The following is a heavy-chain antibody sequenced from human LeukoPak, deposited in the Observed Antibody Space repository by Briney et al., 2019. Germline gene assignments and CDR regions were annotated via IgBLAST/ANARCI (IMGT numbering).Heavy chain of an antibody. CDR3: ARILAAGGTYDY. Sequence: GGSLRLSCAASGFTFSSYGMNWDRQAPGKGLEWVAFIRYDGSNKYYADSVKGRFTISRENSKNRLYLQMNSLRAEDTAVYYCARILAAGGTYDYWGQGTLVTVSS. D-gene: IGHD6-13*01. V-gene: IGHV3-33*08. CDR1: GFTFSSYG. CDR2: IRYDGSNK. J-gene: IGHJ4*02.